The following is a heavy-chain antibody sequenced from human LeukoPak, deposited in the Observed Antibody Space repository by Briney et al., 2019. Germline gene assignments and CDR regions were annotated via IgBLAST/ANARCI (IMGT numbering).Heavy chain of an antibody. CDR3: ARNNGMDV. J-gene: IGHJ6*02. CDR2: VNRDGSET. Sequence: GSLRLSCAASGFTLSNQWMTWVRQVPGRGPEWVANVNRDGSETYYLDSVKGRFTISKGNARNSLYLQMNSLRAEDTALYHCARNNGMDVWGQGTTVIVSS. CDR1: GFTLSNQW. V-gene: IGHV3-7*03.